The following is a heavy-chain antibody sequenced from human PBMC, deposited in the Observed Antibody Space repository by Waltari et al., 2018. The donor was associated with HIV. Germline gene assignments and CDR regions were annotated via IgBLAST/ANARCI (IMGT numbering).Heavy chain of an antibody. J-gene: IGHJ4*02. D-gene: IGHD4-17*01. CDR1: GYTLTAFS. Sequence: QVPLVQSGAEVKKPGASVKVSCKVSGYTLTAFSLPWARQAPGKGLEWMGGFDPEDGETIYAQKFQGRVTMTEDTSTDTAYMELSSLRSEDTAVYYCATEGAEGDYATGWGQGTLVTVSS. V-gene: IGHV1-24*01. CDR3: ATEGAEGDYATG. CDR2: FDPEDGET.